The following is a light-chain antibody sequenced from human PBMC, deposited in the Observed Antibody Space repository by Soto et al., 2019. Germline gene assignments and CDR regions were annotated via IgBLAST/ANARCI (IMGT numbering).Light chain of an antibody. CDR1: QSFIHSNGNTY. CDR2: QVF. J-gene: IGKJ2*01. V-gene: IGKV2-30*02. Sequence: DVVMTQSPLSLPVTLGQPASISCRSTQSFIHSNGNTYLTWFQQRPGQSTRRLIYQVFNRDSGVQDRFSGSESGTDFTLKNSKVEAEDVEVYYRMQDSLWPFTFGQGTMQQIK. CDR3: MQDSLWPFT.